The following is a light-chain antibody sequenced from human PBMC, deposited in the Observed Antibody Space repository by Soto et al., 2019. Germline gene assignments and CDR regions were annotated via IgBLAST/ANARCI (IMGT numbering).Light chain of an antibody. CDR3: AVWDDSLNGVV. V-gene: IGLV1-44*01. Sequence: QTVVTQAPSASGTPGQRVTISCSGRSSNIGSNTVYWYQQLPGTAPKLLIYSNNQRPSGVPERFSGSQSGTSASLAINGLQSEDEAEYYCAVWDDSLNGVVFGGGTKLPS. CDR2: SNN. J-gene: IGLJ2*01. CDR1: SSNIGSNT.